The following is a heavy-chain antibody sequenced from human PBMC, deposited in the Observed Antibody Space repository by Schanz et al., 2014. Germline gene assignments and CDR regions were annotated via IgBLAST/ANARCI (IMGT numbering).Heavy chain of an antibody. J-gene: IGHJ6*03. Sequence: EVQLLESGGGLVEPGGSLRLSCAASGFSFSSYAMAWIRQPPGRGLEWVSYIGNGGVTIYYADSVKGRFTISRDNSKNSLYLQMNSLRAEDTAVYYCARAPVTVGPYHYYMDVWGKGTTVTVSS. CDR3: ARAPVTVGPYHYYMDV. V-gene: IGHV3-48*03. D-gene: IGHD4-17*01. CDR2: IGNGGVTI. CDR1: GFSFSSYA.